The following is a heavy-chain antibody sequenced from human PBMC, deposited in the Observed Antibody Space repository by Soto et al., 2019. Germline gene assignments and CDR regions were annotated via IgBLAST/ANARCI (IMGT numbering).Heavy chain of an antibody. J-gene: IGHJ6*02. Sequence: SETLSLTCTVSGGSISSGDYYWSWIRQPPGKGLEWIGYIYYSGSTYYNPSLKSRVTISVDTSKNQFSLKLSSVTAADTAVYYCTTGLIVVVRTIYGMDVWGQGTTVTVSS. CDR1: GGSISSGDYY. V-gene: IGHV4-30-4*01. D-gene: IGHD3-22*01. CDR2: IYYSGST. CDR3: TTGLIVVVRTIYGMDV.